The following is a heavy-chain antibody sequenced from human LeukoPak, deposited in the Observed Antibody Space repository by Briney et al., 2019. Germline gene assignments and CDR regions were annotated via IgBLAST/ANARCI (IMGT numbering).Heavy chain of an antibody. V-gene: IGHV1-69*04. Sequence: SVKVSCKASGGTFSSYAISWVRQAPGQGLEWMGRIIPILGIANYAQKSQGRVTITADKSTSTAYMELSSLRSEDTAVYYCANRVHDITMVRGVISDYWGQGTLVTVSS. CDR2: IIPILGIA. CDR3: ANRVHDITMVRGVISDY. J-gene: IGHJ4*02. D-gene: IGHD3-10*01. CDR1: GGTFSSYA.